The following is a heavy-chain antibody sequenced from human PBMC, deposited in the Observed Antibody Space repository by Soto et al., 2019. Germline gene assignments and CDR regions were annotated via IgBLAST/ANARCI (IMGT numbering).Heavy chain of an antibody. CDR3: AKRLRPFGGPFDY. D-gene: IGHD3-10*01. V-gene: IGHV3-23*01. CDR2: ISGSGDTT. J-gene: IGHJ4*02. CDR1: GLTFNTYH. Sequence: EVQQLGSGGGLVQPGGSLRISCTASGLTFNTYHMSWVRQAPGKGLEWVSAISGSGDTTYYAESVKGRFTISRDNSKNTLSLQMNSLRDEDTAGYYCAKRLRPFGGPFDYWGQGTLVTVSS.